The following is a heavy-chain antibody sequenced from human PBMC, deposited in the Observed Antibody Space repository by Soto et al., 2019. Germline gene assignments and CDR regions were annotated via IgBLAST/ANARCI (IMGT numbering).Heavy chain of an antibody. J-gene: IGHJ4*02. D-gene: IGHD6-13*01. V-gene: IGHV1-69*13. Sequence: EASVKVSCKASGGTFSSYAISWVRQAPGQGLEWMGGIIPIFGTANYAQKFQGRVTITADESTSTAYMELSSLRSEDTAVYYCAFQAAAGTETDYWGQGTLVTVSS. CDR3: AFQAAAGTETDY. CDR1: GGTFSSYA. CDR2: IIPIFGTA.